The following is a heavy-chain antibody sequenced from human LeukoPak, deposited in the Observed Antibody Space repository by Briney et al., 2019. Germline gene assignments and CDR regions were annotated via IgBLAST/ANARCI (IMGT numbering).Heavy chain of an antibody. D-gene: IGHD3-3*01. CDR3: ARGPSCYDFWSGYSLDY. Sequence: PGGSLRLSCAASGFTFRSNWMSWVRQAPGKGLEWVANIKQDGSEKYYVDSVKGRFTISRDNAKNSLYLQMNSLRAEDTAVYYCARGPSCYDFWSGYSLDYWGQGTLVTVSS. CDR2: IKQDGSEK. V-gene: IGHV3-7*01. J-gene: IGHJ4*02. CDR1: GFTFRSNW.